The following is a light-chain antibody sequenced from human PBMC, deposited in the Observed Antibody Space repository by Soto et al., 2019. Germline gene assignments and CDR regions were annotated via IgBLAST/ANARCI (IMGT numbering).Light chain of an antibody. V-gene: IGKV4-1*01. CDR2: WAS. J-gene: IGKJ4*01. CDR1: QSLLSSSNNLNY. CDR3: HQCRSSPPT. Sequence: DIVLTQSPDSLAVSLGERATINCKSSQSLLSSSNNLNYLSWYQQKPGQAPKALIYWASTRESGVPDRFSGNRYATDFTLTISSLRAKDVEDYYCHQCRSSPPTFGGGTKVEIK.